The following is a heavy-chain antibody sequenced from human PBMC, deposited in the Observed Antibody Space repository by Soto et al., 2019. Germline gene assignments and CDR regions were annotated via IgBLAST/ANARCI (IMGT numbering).Heavy chain of an antibody. CDR1: GGTFSNYA. V-gene: IGHV1-69*12. CDR3: ARGPDYAGYSYY. CDR2: IILPFGTA. D-gene: IGHD4-17*01. J-gene: IGHJ4*02. Sequence: QVRLVQSGAEVKKPGSSVKVSCKASGGTFSNYAISWVRQAPGQGLEWMGGIILPFGTANYAQKFQGRVSITADEATTTAYMGLSGLRSEDTAVNYCARGPDYAGYSYYWGQGTLVTVSS.